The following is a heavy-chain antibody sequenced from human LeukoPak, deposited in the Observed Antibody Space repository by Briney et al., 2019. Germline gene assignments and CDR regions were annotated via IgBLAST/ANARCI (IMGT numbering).Heavy chain of an antibody. D-gene: IGHD3-10*01. CDR1: GFTFSSYS. CDR3: ARDHLLYYGSGSYGMDV. Sequence: GGSLRLSCAASGFTFSSYSMNWVRQAPGKGLEWVSSISSSSSYIYYADSVKGRFTISRDNAKNSLYLQMNSLRAEDTAVYYCARDHLLYYGSGSYGMDVWGKGTTVTVSS. V-gene: IGHV3-21*01. CDR2: ISSSSSYI. J-gene: IGHJ6*04.